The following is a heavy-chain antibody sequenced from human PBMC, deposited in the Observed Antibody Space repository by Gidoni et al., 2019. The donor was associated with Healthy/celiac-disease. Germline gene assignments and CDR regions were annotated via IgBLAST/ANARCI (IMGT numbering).Heavy chain of an antibody. J-gene: IGHJ4*02. CDR3: AVWGMVATDYFDY. V-gene: IGHV5-51*01. D-gene: IGHD5-12*01. Sequence: EVQLVQSGAEVKKPWESLKISCKGSGYSFTSYWIGWVRQMPGKGLEWMGIIYPGDSDTRYSQSFQGQVTISADKSISTAYLQWSSLKAADTAMYYWAVWGMVATDYFDYWGQGTLVTVSS. CDR1: GYSFTSYW. CDR2: IYPGDSDT.